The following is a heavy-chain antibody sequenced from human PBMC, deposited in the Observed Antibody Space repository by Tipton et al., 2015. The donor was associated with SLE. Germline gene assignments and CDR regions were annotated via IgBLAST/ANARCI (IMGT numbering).Heavy chain of an antibody. CDR2: INHSGST. CDR1: GGSFSGYY. CDR3: ARWPEGAALDY. Sequence: TLSLTCAVYGGSFSGYYWSWIRQPPGKGLEWIGEINHSGSTNYNPSLKSRVTISVDTSKNQFSLKLSSVTAADTAVYYCARWPEGAALDYWGQGTLVTVSS. J-gene: IGHJ4*02. V-gene: IGHV4-34*01. D-gene: IGHD1-14*01.